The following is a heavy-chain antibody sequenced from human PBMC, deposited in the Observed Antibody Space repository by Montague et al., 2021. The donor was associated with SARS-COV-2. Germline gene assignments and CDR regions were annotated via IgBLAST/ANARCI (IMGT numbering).Heavy chain of an antibody. J-gene: IGHJ4*02. CDR3: ARGREYSSSAGFDY. V-gene: IGHV4-59*01. CDR2: IYYSGSA. CDR1: GGSISSYY. Sequence: SETLSLTCTVSGGSISSYYWSWIRQPPGKGLEWIGYIYYSGSANXNPSLKSRVTISVDTSKNQFSPKLSSVTAADTAVYYCARGREYSSSAGFDYWGQGTLVTVSS. D-gene: IGHD6-6*01.